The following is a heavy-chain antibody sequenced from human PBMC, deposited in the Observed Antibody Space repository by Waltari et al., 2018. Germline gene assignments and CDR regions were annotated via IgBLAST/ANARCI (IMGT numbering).Heavy chain of an antibody. CDR1: GYTFTGYY. J-gene: IGHJ4*02. D-gene: IGHD1-26*01. CDR3: ARGGSYWEKFDY. CDR2: INPNRGGT. Sequence: QVQLVQSGAEVKKPGASVKVSCKASGYTFTGYYMHWVRQAPGQGLEWMGLINPNRGGTNYAQKFQGRVTMTRDTSISTAYMELSRLRSDDTAVYYCARGGSYWEKFDYWGQGTLVTVSS. V-gene: IGHV1-2*06.